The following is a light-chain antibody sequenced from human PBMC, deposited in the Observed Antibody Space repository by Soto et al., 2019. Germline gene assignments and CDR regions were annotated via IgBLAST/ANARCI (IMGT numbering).Light chain of an antibody. CDR3: ASYTSSSSYA. J-gene: IGLJ1*01. Sequence: QSALTQPASGSGCPGQSITISCTGTSSHVGGYNGVSWYQQHPGKAPTLMIYEFSNRPSGVSNRFSGSKSGNTASLPISGLQAEDEADYYCASYTSSSSYAFGTGTKV. CDR2: EFS. V-gene: IGLV2-14*01. CDR1: SSHVGGYNG.